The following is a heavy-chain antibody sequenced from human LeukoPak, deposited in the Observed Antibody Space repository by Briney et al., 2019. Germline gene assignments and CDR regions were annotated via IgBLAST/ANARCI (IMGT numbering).Heavy chain of an antibody. CDR1: GFTFSSYS. Sequence: GGSLRLSCAASGFTFSSYSMNWVRQAPGKGLEWVSSISSSSSYIYYADSVKGRLTISRDNAKNSLYLQMNRLRADDTAVYYCARDCSYGSSGYLTGWGQGTLVTVSS. CDR3: ARDCSYGSSGYLTG. D-gene: IGHD3-22*01. J-gene: IGHJ4*02. CDR2: ISSSSSYI. V-gene: IGHV3-21*01.